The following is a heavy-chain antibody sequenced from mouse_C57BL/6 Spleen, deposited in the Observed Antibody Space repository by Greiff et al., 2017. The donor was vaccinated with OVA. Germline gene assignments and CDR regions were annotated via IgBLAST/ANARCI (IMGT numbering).Heavy chain of an antibody. Sequence: QVQLKQSGAELMKPGASVKLSCKATGYTFTGYWIEWVKQRPGHGLEWIGEILPGSGSTNYNEKFKGKATFTADTSSNTAYMQLSSLTTEDSAIYYCAGYGLYYGNCYAMDYWGQGTSVTVSS. CDR2: ILPGSGST. J-gene: IGHJ4*01. D-gene: IGHD2-1*01. CDR1: GYTFTGYW. CDR3: AGYGLYYGNCYAMDY. V-gene: IGHV1-9*01.